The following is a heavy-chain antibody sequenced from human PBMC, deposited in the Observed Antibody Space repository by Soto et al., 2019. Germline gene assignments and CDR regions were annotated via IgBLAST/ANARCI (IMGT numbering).Heavy chain of an antibody. CDR1: GYTFTGYY. V-gene: IGHV1-2*04. CDR3: ARGWPNLGVLFSWFDP. CDR2: INPNSGGT. J-gene: IGHJ5*02. D-gene: IGHD3-16*01. Sequence: ASVKVSCKASGYTFTGYYMHWVRQAPGQGLEWMGWINPNSGGTNYAQKFQGWVTMTRDTSISAAYMELSRLRSDDTAAYYCARGWPNLGVLFSWFDPWGQGTLVTVSS.